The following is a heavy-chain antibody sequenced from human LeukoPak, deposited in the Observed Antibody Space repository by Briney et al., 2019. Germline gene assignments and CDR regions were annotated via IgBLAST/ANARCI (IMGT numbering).Heavy chain of an antibody. Sequence: GASVKVSCKASGYTFTGYYMHWVRQAPGQGLEWMGWINPNSGGTNYAQKFQGRVTMTRDTSISTAYMELNRLRSDDTAVYYCARARSGWASDAFDIWGQGTMVTVSS. D-gene: IGHD6-19*01. CDR2: INPNSGGT. J-gene: IGHJ3*02. V-gene: IGHV1-2*02. CDR1: GYTFTGYY. CDR3: ARARSGWASDAFDI.